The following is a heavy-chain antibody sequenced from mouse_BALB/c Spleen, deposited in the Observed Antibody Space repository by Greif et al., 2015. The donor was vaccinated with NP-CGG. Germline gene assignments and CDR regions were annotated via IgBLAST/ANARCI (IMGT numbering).Heavy chain of an antibody. CDR2: ISSGGSYT. CDR3: ASQESPGRGEDYFDY. J-gene: IGHJ2*01. Sequence: EVHLVESGGDLVKPGGSLKLSCAASGLTFSSYGMSWVRQTPDKRLEWVATISSGGSYTYYPDSVKGRFTISRDNAKNTLCLQMSSLKSEDTAMYYCASQESPGRGEDYFDYWGQGTTLTVSS. V-gene: IGHV5-6*01. D-gene: IGHD4-1*01. CDR1: GLTFSSYG.